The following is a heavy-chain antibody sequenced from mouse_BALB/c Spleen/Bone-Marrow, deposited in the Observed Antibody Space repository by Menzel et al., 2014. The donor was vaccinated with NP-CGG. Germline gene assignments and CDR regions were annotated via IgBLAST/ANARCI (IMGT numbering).Heavy chain of an antibody. Sequence: EVHLVESGGGLVQPGGSLKLSCAASGFTFSSYTMSWVRQTPEKRLEWVAYISNAGGNTYYSDTVKGRFTISRDNANNTLYLQMSSLKSEDTAMYYCAPLVGAMDYWGQGTSVTVSS. V-gene: IGHV5-12-2*01. CDR2: ISNAGGNT. D-gene: IGHD2-10*02. CDR3: APLVGAMDY. CDR1: GFTFSSYT. J-gene: IGHJ4*01.